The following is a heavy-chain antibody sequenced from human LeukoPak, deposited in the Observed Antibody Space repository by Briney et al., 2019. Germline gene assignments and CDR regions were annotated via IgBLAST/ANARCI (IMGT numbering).Heavy chain of an antibody. Sequence: GESLKISCKGSGYSFTSYWIGWVRQMPGKGLEWMGIIYPGDSDTRYSPSFQGQVTILADKSISTAYLQWSSLKASDTAMYYCARPGPYSSGWYSPFDYWGQGTLVTVSS. CDR1: GYSFTSYW. J-gene: IGHJ4*02. D-gene: IGHD6-19*01. CDR3: ARPGPYSSGWYSPFDY. CDR2: IYPGDSDT. V-gene: IGHV5-51*01.